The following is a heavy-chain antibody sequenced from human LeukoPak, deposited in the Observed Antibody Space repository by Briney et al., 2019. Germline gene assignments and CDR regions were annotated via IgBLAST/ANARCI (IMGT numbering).Heavy chain of an antibody. J-gene: IGHJ4*02. CDR3: ARGPSYYYDSSGYSRLGYFDY. CDR2: IYYNGKT. V-gene: IGHV4-39*01. Sequence: SETLSLTCTVSGGSVTYTNYYWGWIRQPPGKGLQWIGVIYYNGKTYYNPSLKSRVTVAVDTSKNQFSLKLSSVTAADTAVYYCARGPSYYYDSSGYSRLGYFDYWGQGTLVTVSS. D-gene: IGHD3-22*01. CDR1: GGSVTYTNYY.